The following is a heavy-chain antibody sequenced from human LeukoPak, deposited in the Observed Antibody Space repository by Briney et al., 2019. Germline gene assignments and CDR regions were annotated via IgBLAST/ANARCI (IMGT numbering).Heavy chain of an antibody. Sequence: SETLSLTCAVYGGSFSGYYWSWIRQPPGKGLEWIGEIYHSGSTNYNPSLKSRVTISVDKSKNQFSLKLSSVTAADTAVYYCARESYGSRSYDYYYYYMDVWGKGTTVTVSS. D-gene: IGHD3-10*01. CDR1: GGSFSGYY. V-gene: IGHV4-34*01. CDR2: IYHSGST. CDR3: ARESYGSRSYDYYYYYMDV. J-gene: IGHJ6*03.